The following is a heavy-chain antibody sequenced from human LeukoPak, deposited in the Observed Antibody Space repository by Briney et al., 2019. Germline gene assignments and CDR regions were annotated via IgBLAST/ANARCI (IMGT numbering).Heavy chain of an antibody. V-gene: IGHV3-23*01. CDR1: GFTFSSFA. CDR2: ISGSGGGT. D-gene: IGHD6-13*01. CDR3: AKEGIAATGTY. J-gene: IGHJ4*02. Sequence: GGSLRLSCAASGFTFSSFAMNWVRQAPGKGLERVSTISGSGGGTYYADSVKGRFTISRDNSKNTLYLQMNSLRAEDTAVYFCAKEGIAATGTYWGQGTMVTVSS.